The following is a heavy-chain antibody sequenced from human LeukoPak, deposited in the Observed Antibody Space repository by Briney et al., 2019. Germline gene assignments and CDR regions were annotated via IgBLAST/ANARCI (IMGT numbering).Heavy chain of an antibody. J-gene: IGHJ4*02. CDR3: ARDPSGGTTTFDY. V-gene: IGHV1-18*01. Sequence: ASVKVSCKASGYTFSSYGFSWVRQAPGRGLEWMGWVSGDNGKTNYAQDFQGRLTMTTDTSTSTVYMELRSLRSDDTAVYYCARDPSGGTTTFDYWGQGTLVTVSS. CDR1: GYTFSSYG. D-gene: IGHD1-26*01. CDR2: VSGDNGKT.